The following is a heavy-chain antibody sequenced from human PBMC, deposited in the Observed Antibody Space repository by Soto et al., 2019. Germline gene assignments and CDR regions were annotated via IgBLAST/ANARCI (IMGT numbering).Heavy chain of an antibody. CDR2: IYHSGST. D-gene: IGHD3-10*01. Sequence: PSETLSLTCAVSGGSISSSNWWSWVRQPPGKGLEWIGEIYHSGSTNYNPSLKSRVTISVDKSKNQFSLKLSSVPAADTAVYYCARCYGSGSSYYYYYGMDVWGQGTTVTVSS. CDR1: GGSISSSNW. J-gene: IGHJ6*02. V-gene: IGHV4-4*02. CDR3: ARCYGSGSSYYYYYGMDV.